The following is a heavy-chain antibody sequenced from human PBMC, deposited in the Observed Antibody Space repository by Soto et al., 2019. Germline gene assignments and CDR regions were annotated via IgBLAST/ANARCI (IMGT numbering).Heavy chain of an antibody. V-gene: IGHV4-39*01. D-gene: IGHD3-3*01. CDR3: ARRNDFWSGYYTSGYYYYYGMEV. CDR1: GGSISSSSYY. J-gene: IGHJ6*02. Sequence: PSETLSLTCTVSGGSISSSSYYWGWIRQPPGKGLEWIGSIYHSVSTYYNPSLKSRVTISVDTSKNQFSLKLSSVTAADTAVYYCARRNDFWSGYYTSGYYYYYGMEVLGQGTPVTVSS. CDR2: IYHSVST.